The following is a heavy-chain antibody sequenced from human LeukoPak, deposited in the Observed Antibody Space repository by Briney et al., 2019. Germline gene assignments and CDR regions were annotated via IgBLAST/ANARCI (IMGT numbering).Heavy chain of an antibody. V-gene: IGHV3-33*01. CDR3: ARDRGQSYSDY. CDR2: IYYDGSNQ. J-gene: IGHJ4*02. D-gene: IGHD3-10*01. Sequence: PGRSLRLSCATSGFTFRNYGMHWVRQAPGKGLEWVAIIYYDGSNQYYADSVKGRFTISRDNSKNTLYLQLNSLRAEDTAMYYCARDRGQSYSDYWGQGTLVTVSS. CDR1: GFTFRNYG.